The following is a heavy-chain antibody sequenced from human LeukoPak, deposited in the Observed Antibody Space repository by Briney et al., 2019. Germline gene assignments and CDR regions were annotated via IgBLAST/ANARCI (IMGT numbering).Heavy chain of an antibody. J-gene: IGHJ4*02. Sequence: SSETLSLTCAVYGGSFSGYYWSWIRQPPGKGLEWIGEINHSGSTNYNPSLKSRVTISVDTSKNQFSLKLSSVTAADTAVYYCARGRRDHRGLDYWGQGTLVTVSS. CDR1: GGSFSGYY. CDR2: INHSGST. CDR3: ARGRRDHRGLDY. V-gene: IGHV4-34*01.